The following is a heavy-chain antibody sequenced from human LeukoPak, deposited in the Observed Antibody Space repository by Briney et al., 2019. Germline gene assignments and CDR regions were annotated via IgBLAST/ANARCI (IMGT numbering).Heavy chain of an antibody. Sequence: ASVKVSCKASGYTFTGYYMHWVRQAPGQGLEWMGRINPNSGGTNYAQKFQGRVTMTRDTSISTAYMELSRLRSDDTAVYYCASSYCGGDCWGGTFDYWGQRTLVTVSS. D-gene: IGHD2-21*02. J-gene: IGHJ4*02. CDR2: INPNSGGT. CDR1: GYTFTGYY. V-gene: IGHV1-2*06. CDR3: ASSYCGGDCWGGTFDY.